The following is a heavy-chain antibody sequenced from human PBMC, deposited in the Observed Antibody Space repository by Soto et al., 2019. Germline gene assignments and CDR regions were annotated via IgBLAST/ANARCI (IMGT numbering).Heavy chain of an antibody. CDR2: IYYSGST. CDR3: ARDRSTGEMIYAFDI. Sequence: PSETLSLTCTVSGGSISSGGYYWSWIRQHPGKGLEWIGYIYYSGSTYYNPSLKSRVTISVDTSKNQLSLKQSSVTAADTAVYYCARDRSTGEMIYAFDIWGQGTMVTVSS. J-gene: IGHJ3*02. V-gene: IGHV4-31*03. D-gene: IGHD7-27*01. CDR1: GGSISSGGYY.